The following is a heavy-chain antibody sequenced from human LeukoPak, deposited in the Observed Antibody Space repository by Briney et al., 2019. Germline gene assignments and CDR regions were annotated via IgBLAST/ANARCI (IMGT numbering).Heavy chain of an antibody. CDR3: ARDVQIDC. Sequence: GGSLRLSCAASGFTFSSNTMNWVRQAPGKGLEWVSSIRSSGSYIFYADSVKGRFTISRDNAENSLYLQMNSLRAEDTAVYYCARDVQIDCWGQGTLVTVSS. CDR1: GFTFSSNT. J-gene: IGHJ4*02. V-gene: IGHV3-21*01. CDR2: IRSSGSYI.